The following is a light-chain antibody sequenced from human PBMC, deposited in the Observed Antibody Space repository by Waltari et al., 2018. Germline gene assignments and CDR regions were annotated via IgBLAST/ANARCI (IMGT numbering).Light chain of an antibody. Sequence: DIQMTQSPSSLSAAKGDRVTITCRASQDIKNYLAWFQQKPGEAPKLLMYGASTLQSGVPSRFSGSGSGTDFTLTISSLQAGDFGTYFCQQYSTHAWTFGQGTTVES. CDR1: QDIKNY. V-gene: IGKV1-16*01. J-gene: IGKJ1*01. CDR2: GAS. CDR3: QQYSTHAWT.